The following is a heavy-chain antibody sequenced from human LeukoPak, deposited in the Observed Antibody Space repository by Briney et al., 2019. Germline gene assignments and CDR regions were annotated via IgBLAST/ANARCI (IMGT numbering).Heavy chain of an antibody. D-gene: IGHD2-15*01. J-gene: IGHJ5*02. CDR2: IYPGDSDT. CDR3: ARHEVSGGGSINWFDP. CDR1: GYSFTSYW. V-gene: IGHV5-51*01. Sequence: GESLKISCKGSGYSFTSYWIGWVRQMPGKGLEWMGIIYPGDSDTRYSPSFQGQVTISADKSISTAYLQWSSLKASDTAMYYRARHEVSGGGSINWFDPWGQGTLVTVSS.